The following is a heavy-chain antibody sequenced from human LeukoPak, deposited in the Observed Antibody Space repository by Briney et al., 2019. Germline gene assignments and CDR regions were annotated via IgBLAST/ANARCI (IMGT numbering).Heavy chain of an antibody. J-gene: IGHJ1*01. Sequence: SETLSLNGGGYGGACSGYYWSWIRQPPGKGLEWIGEINHSGSTNYNPSLKSRVTISVDTSKNQSSLKLSSVTAADTAVYYCARGAPYYYGSGSYTRYFQHWGQGTLVTVSS. CDR3: ARGAPYYYGSGSYTRYFQH. D-gene: IGHD3-10*01. CDR2: INHSGST. V-gene: IGHV4-34*01. CDR1: GGACSGYY.